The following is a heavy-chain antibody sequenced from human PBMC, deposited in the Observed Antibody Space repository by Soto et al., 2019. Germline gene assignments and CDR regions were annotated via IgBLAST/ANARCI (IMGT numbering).Heavy chain of an antibody. Sequence: QVQLVQSGAEVKKPGASVKIFCKASGYTFTSYYMHWVRQAPGQGLEWMGISNPSGGSTNYAQKLQGRVAMTRDTSTSTVYMELNSLRSENTAVYYCARPPYPGCIDAVCFPLDYWGQGTLVTVSS. CDR3: ARPPYPGCIDAVCFPLDY. J-gene: IGHJ4*02. D-gene: IGHD2-8*01. CDR1: GYTFTSYY. CDR2: SNPSGGST. V-gene: IGHV1-46*01.